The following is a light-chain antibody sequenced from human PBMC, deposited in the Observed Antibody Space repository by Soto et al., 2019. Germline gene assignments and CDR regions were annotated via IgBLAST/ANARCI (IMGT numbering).Light chain of an antibody. J-gene: IGKJ5*01. CDR3: QQYNNWLSIT. CDR1: QSVSSN. Sequence: EIVMTQSPATLSVSPGERATLSCRASQSVSSNLAWYQQKPGQAPRLLIYGASTMATGIPARFSGSGSGTEFTLTISILQSEYFSVYYCQQYNNWLSITFGQGTRLEIK. CDR2: GAS. V-gene: IGKV3-15*01.